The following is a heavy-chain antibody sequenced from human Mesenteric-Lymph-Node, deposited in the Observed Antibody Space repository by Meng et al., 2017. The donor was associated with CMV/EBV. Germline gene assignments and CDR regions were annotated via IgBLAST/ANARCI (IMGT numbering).Heavy chain of an antibody. CDR3: ARDLETIGSGTYYRGLEY. CDR2: ISTSGSTI. J-gene: IGHJ4*02. CDR1: LSDHY. V-gene: IGHV3-11*01. D-gene: IGHD3-10*01. Sequence: LSDHYMSWIRQAPGKGLEWVSYISTSGSTIYYADSVKGRFTISRDNAKNSLYLQMNSLRAEDTAVYYCARDLETIGSGTYYRGLEYWGQGTLVTVSS.